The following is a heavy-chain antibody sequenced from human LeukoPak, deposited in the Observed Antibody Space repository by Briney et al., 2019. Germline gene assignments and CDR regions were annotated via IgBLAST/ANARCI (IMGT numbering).Heavy chain of an antibody. D-gene: IGHD3-22*01. CDR1: GGSISSGDYY. J-gene: IGHJ4*02. CDR2: IYYSGST. Sequence: PSGTLSLTCTVSGGSISSGDYYWSWIRQPPGKGLEWIGYIYYSGSTYYNPSLKSRVTISVDTSKNQFSLKLSSVTAADTAVYYCARGLDYDSSGYYFSPVGEYFDYWGQGTLVTVSS. V-gene: IGHV4-30-4*01. CDR3: ARGLDYDSSGYYFSPVGEYFDY.